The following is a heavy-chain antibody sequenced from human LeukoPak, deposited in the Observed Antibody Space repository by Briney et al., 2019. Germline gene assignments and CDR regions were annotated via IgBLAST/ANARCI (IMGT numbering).Heavy chain of an antibody. Sequence: PGGSLRLSCATSGFTFSSYSMHWVRQAPGKGLEWVSYISSGSTTIYYADSVKGRFTISRDNAKNSLYLQMNSLRAEDTAVYYCARDVEQWLVRVYYFDYWGQGTLVTVSS. CDR2: ISSGSTTI. CDR3: ARDVEQWLVRVYYFDY. J-gene: IGHJ4*02. D-gene: IGHD6-19*01. V-gene: IGHV3-48*01. CDR1: GFTFSSYS.